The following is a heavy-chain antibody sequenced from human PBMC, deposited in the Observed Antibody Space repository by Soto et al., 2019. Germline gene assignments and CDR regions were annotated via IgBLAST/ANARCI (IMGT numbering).Heavy chain of an antibody. Sequence: TGGSLRLSCVVSGFIFSSHGMNWVRQAPGKGLEWVAVISNDGSDEDYADSVKGRFTISRDNSKNTLFLQMNSVRGGDTAVYYCARRLSPRGSYQRGFDSWGQGTLVTVSS. D-gene: IGHD1-26*01. CDR2: ISNDGSDE. CDR3: ARRLSPRGSYQRGFDS. V-gene: IGHV3-33*01. J-gene: IGHJ4*02. CDR1: GFIFSSHG.